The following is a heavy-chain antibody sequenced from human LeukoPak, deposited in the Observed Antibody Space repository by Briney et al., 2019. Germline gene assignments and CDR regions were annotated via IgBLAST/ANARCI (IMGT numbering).Heavy chain of an antibody. CDR2: IYPGDSDT. V-gene: IGHV5-51*01. CDR3: ARRCSGNCYSFDY. D-gene: IGHD2-21*02. Sequence: GESLKISCKGSGHSFSSWWIGWVRQMPGKGPEWMGVIYPGDSDTRYSPSFQGQVTISADKSISTAYLQWSSLKASDSAMYYCARRCSGNCYSFDYWGQGSLVTVSS. J-gene: IGHJ4*02. CDR1: GHSFSSWW.